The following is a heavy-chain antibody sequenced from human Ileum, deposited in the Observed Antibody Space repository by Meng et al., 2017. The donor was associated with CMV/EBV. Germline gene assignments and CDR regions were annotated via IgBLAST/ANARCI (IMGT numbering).Heavy chain of an antibody. CDR1: GFTFSSYA. J-gene: IGHJ6*02. CDR2: ISYDGSNK. V-gene: IGHV3-30-3*01. Sequence: GESLKISCAASGFTFSSYAMHWVRQAPGKGLEWVAVISYDGSNKYYADSVKGRFTISRDNSKNTLYLQMNSLKTEDTAVYYCTRPLAGGSDSDYGMAVWGQGTTVTVSS. CDR3: TRPLAGGSDSDYGMAV. D-gene: IGHD1-26*01.